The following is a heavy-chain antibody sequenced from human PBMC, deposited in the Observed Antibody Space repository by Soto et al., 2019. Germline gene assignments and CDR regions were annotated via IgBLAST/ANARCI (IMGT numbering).Heavy chain of an antibody. V-gene: IGHV1-69*13. D-gene: IGHD5-12*01. Sequence: ASVKVSCKASGGTFSSYAISWVRQAPGQGLEWMGGIIPIFGTANYAQKFQGRVTITADESTSTAYMELSSLRSEDTAVYYCAREIVATIGDYYYYYGMDVWGQGTTVTV. CDR3: AREIVATIGDYYYYYGMDV. J-gene: IGHJ6*02. CDR1: GGTFSSYA. CDR2: IIPIFGTA.